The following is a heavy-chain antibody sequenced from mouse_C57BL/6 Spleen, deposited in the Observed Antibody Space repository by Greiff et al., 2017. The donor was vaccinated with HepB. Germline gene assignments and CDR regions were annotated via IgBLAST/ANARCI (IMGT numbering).Heavy chain of an antibody. CDR2: IHPNSGST. J-gene: IGHJ4*01. D-gene: IGHD2-1*01. CDR1: GYTFTSYW. CDR3: ARSATRDYYAMDY. V-gene: IGHV1-64*01. Sequence: QVQLKQPGAELVKPGASVKLSCKASGYTFTSYWMHWVKQRPGQGLEWIGMIHPNSGSTNYNEKFKSKATLTVDKSSSTAYMQLSSLTSEDSAVYYCARSATRDYYAMDYWGQGTSVTVSS.